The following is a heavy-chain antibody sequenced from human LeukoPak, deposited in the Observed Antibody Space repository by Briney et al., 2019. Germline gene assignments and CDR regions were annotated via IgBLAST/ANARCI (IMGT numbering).Heavy chain of an antibody. V-gene: IGHV1-46*01. CDR3: AREPTLAALTVDNWFAP. J-gene: IGHJ5*02. D-gene: IGHD6-13*01. CDR1: GYTLSSYY. CDR2: IYPSGSIT. Sequence: ASVKVSCKASGYTLSSYYMHWIRQAPGQGLEWMGLIYPSGSITTYAQKFQGRVTVTRDTSTSTVYMELRSLRSEDTAVYYCAREPTLAALTVDNWFAPWGQGTLVTVSS.